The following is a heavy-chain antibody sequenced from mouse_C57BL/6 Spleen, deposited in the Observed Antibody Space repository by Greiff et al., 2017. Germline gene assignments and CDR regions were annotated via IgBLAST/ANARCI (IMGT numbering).Heavy chain of an antibody. CDR3: ARGSDYYFDD. CDR1: GYTFTSYW. CDR2: IDPSDSYT. V-gene: IGHV1-69*01. J-gene: IGHJ2*01. Sequence: QVQLQQSGAELVMPGASVKLSCKASGYTFTSYWMHWVKQRPGQGLEWIGEIDPSDSYTNYNQKFKGKSTLTVDKSSSTAYMQLSSLTSEDSAVYYCARGSDYYFDDWGQGTTLTVAS. D-gene: IGHD1-3*01.